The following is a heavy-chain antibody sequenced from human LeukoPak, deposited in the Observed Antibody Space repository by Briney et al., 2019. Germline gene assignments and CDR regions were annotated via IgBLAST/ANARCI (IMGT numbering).Heavy chain of an antibody. CDR1: GYTFTSYD. Sequence: ASVKVSCKASGYTFTSYDINWVRQATGQGLEWMGWMNPNSGNTGYAQKFQGRVTMTRNTSISTAYMELSSLRSEDTAVYYCARAPKLIAARRLCWFDPWGQGTLVTVSS. J-gene: IGHJ5*02. D-gene: IGHD6-6*01. CDR3: ARAPKLIAARRLCWFDP. CDR2: MNPNSGNT. V-gene: IGHV1-8*01.